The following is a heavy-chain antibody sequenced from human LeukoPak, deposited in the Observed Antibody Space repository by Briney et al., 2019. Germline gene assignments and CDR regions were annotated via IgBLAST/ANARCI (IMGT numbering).Heavy chain of an antibody. Sequence: ASVKVSCKASGYTFTCYYMHWVRQAPGQGLEWMGIINPSNNNTNYAQKFQGRVTLTRDTSTSTVYMELSSLRSEDTAVYYCARDRSLYGNFDYWGQGTLVTVSS. CDR2: INPSNNNT. V-gene: IGHV1-46*01. CDR1: GYTFTCYY. J-gene: IGHJ4*02. CDR3: ARDRSLYGNFDY. D-gene: IGHD3-16*01.